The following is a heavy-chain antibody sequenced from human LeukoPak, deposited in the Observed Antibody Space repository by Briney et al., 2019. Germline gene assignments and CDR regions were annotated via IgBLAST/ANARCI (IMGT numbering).Heavy chain of an antibody. J-gene: IGHJ3*02. V-gene: IGHV4-30-4*08. CDR1: GDSISSGDYY. CDR2: IYYSGST. D-gene: IGHD6-13*01. CDR3: ARDKPYGSSWRKHYAFDI. Sequence: SQTLSLTCTVSGDSISSGDYYWSWIRQPPGKGLEWIGYIYYSGSTYYNPSLKSRVTISVDKSKNQFSLKLSSVTAADTAVYYCARDKPYGSSWRKHYAFDIWGQGTMVTVSS.